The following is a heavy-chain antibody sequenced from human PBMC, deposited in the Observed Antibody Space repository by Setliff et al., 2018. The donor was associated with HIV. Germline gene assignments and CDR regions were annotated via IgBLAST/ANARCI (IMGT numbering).Heavy chain of an antibody. CDR1: GGSSNSYY. CDR2: IYTSGST. CDR3: ARTPEDYDQYFFDR. Sequence: SETLSLTCTVSGGSSNSYYWSWIRQPPGKGLEWIGYIYTSGSTNYNPSLEGRVTISVDTSKNQFSLKLSSVTAADTAVYYCARTPEDYDQYFFDRWGQGTLGTV. V-gene: IGHV4-4*09. J-gene: IGHJ4*02. D-gene: IGHD3-22*01.